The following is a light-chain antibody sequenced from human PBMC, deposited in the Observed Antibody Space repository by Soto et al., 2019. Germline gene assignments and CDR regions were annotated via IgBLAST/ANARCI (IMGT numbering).Light chain of an antibody. CDR2: AAS. CDR3: HQYSSYPWT. Sequence: AIRMTQSPSSLSASTGDRVTITCRASQGISNYLVWYQQKPGKAPKVLIHAASTLQSGVSSRFSGSGSGTDFTLTISSLQSEDFATYYCHQYSSYPWTFGQGTKVEV. J-gene: IGKJ1*01. CDR1: QGISNY. V-gene: IGKV1-8*01.